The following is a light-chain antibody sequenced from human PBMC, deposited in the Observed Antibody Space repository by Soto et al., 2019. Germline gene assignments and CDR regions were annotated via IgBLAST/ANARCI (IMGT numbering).Light chain of an antibody. J-gene: IGKJ1*01. CDR2: AAS. CDR1: QGITDY. V-gene: IGKV1-27*01. Sequence: DIPMTQSPSSLSASVGDRATITCRASQGITDYLASYQQKPGQVPNLLIYAASTLQSGVPSRFSGSGSGTDFTLTITGLQPEDVATYYCQHYNSAPWTFGQGTKVEIK. CDR3: QHYNSAPWT.